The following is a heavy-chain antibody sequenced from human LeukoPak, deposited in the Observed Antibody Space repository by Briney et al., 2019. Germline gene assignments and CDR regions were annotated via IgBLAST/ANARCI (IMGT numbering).Heavy chain of an antibody. J-gene: IGHJ4*01. D-gene: IGHD6-19*01. CDR1: EFAFSSYY. CDR3: EAGIGDY. V-gene: IGHV3-48*03. CDR2: ISSSGNIT. Sequence: GGSLRLSCAASEFAFSSYYMNWIREAPGKGLQWLTYISSSGNITYYADSVEGRFTVSRDNTKNVLFLEMNSLRVEDTAIYYCEAGIGDYWGQGTLVTVSS.